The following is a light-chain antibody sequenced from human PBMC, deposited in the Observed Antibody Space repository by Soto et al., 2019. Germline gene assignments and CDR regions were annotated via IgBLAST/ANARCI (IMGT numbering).Light chain of an antibody. CDR3: QQYNNWPPWT. CDR1: QSLSSN. Sequence: DTVMTQSPATLSVSPGERATVSCTASQSLSSNLAWYQQKPGQAPRLLIIGASERVTGIPARFSGSGSGTEFTLTISSLQSEDFAVYYCQQYNNWPPWTFGQGTKVDIK. V-gene: IGKV3-15*01. J-gene: IGKJ1*01. CDR2: GAS.